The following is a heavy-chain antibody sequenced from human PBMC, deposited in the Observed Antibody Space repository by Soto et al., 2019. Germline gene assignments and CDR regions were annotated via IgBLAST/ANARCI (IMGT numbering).Heavy chain of an antibody. CDR3: AKEQWLIQGHFDY. J-gene: IGHJ4*02. V-gene: IGHV3-23*01. D-gene: IGHD5-18*01. CDR2: IRVSGETT. Sequence: EVQLLESGRGLVRPGGSLRLSCAASGFSFTNYAMSWVRQAPGKGLEWLSAIRVSGETTYYADSVRGRFTISRDNSRATVFLQMSNLRAEDTALYYCAKEQWLIQGHFDYWGQGILVTVSS. CDR1: GFSFTNYA.